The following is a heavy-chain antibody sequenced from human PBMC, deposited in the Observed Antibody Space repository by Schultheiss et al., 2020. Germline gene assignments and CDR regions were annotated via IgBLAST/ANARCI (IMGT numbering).Heavy chain of an antibody. CDR3: ARVKGGSGSYFGYYYNNRDV. J-gene: IGHJ6*03. D-gene: IGHD3-10*01. CDR2: TYYRSKWYN. Sequence: SQTLSLTCAISGDRVSSNSAAWNWIRQSPSRGLEWLGRTYYRSKWYNDYAVSVKSRITINPDTSKNQFSLQLNSVTPEDTAVYYCARVKGGSGSYFGYYYNNRDVWGQGPTVTVAS. V-gene: IGHV6-1*01. CDR1: GDRVSSNSAA.